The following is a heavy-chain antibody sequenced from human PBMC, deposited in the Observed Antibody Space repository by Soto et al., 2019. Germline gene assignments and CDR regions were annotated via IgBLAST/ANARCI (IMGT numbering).Heavy chain of an antibody. Sequence: SETLSLTCTVSGGSVSSISYYWGWIRQPPGKGLDWIGTIYYSGSTYYNPSLKSRATISVDTSKNQFSLNLSSATAADTAVYYCARQVWGGYYVPYYFDHWGQGALVTVSS. V-gene: IGHV4-39*01. CDR2: IYYSGST. J-gene: IGHJ4*02. D-gene: IGHD3-3*01. CDR3: ARQVWGGYYVPYYFDH. CDR1: GGSVSSISYY.